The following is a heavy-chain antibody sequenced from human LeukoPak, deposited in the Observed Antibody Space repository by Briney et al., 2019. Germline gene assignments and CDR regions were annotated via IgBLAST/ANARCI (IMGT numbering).Heavy chain of an antibody. Sequence: GGSLRLSCAASGFTFRSYEMNWVRQASGKGLEWVSYISGSGNTINYADSVKGRFTISRDNDKNSLYLQMNSLRAEDTAVYYCAAISSYYYMDVWGKGTTVTISS. J-gene: IGHJ6*03. D-gene: IGHD2-21*01. CDR2: ISGSGNTI. V-gene: IGHV3-48*03. CDR3: AAISSYYYMDV. CDR1: GFTFRSYE.